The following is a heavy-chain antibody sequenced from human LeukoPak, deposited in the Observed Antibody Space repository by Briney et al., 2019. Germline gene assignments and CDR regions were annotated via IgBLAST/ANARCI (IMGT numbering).Heavy chain of an antibody. CDR2: INTGNGNT. Sequence: ASVKVSCKASGYTFTRNAMNWVRQAPGQGLEWMGWINTGNGNTKYSQKFQGRVTITRDTSASTAYMEPSSLRSEDTAVYYCARSDSNYYYYYGMDVWGQGTTVTVSS. D-gene: IGHD4-11*01. J-gene: IGHJ6*02. CDR3: ARSDSNYYYYYGMDV. V-gene: IGHV1-3*04. CDR1: GYTFTRNA.